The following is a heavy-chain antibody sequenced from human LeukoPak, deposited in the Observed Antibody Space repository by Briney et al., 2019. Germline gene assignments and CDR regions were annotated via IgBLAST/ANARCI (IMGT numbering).Heavy chain of an antibody. CDR1: GGSISSSSYY. CDR2: IYYSGST. V-gene: IGHV4-39*01. CDR3: ARQGRHYYGSGSFDY. D-gene: IGHD3-10*01. J-gene: IGHJ4*02. Sequence: SEALSLTCTVSGGSISSSSYYWGWIRQPPGKGLEWIGSIYYSGSTYYNPSLKSRVTISVDTSKNQFSLKLSPVTAAGTAVYYCARQGRHYYGSGSFDYWGQGTLVTVSS.